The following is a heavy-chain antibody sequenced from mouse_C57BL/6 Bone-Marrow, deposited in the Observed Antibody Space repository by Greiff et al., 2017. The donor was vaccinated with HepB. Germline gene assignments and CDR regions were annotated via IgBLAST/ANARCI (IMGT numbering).Heavy chain of an antibody. D-gene: IGHD1-1*02. J-gene: IGHJ2*01. Sequence: EVKVEESGGGLVQPGGSMKLSCVASGFTFSNYWMNWVRQSPEKGLEWVAQIRLKSDNYATYYAESVKGRFTISRDDSKSSVYLQMNNLRAEDTGIYYCTAWGNYLHFDYWGQGTTLTVSS. CDR2: IRLKSDNYAT. CDR1: GFTFSNYW. CDR3: TAWGNYLHFDY. V-gene: IGHV6-3*01.